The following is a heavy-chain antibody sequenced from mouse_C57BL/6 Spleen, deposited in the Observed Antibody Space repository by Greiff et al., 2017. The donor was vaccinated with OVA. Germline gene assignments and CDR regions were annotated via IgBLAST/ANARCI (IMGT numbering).Heavy chain of an antibody. Sequence: EVQLQESEGGLVQPGSSMKLSCTASGFTFSDYYMAWVRQVPEKGLEWVANINYDGSSTYYLDSLKSRFIISRDNAKNILYLQMSSLKSEDTAMYYCARELDYAMDYWGQGTSVTVSS. J-gene: IGHJ4*01. D-gene: IGHD3-3*01. CDR1: GFTFSDYY. V-gene: IGHV5-16*02. CDR3: ARELDYAMDY. CDR2: INYDGSST.